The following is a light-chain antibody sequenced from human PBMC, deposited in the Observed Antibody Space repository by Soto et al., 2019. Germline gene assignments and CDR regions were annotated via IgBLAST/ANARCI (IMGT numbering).Light chain of an antibody. J-gene: IGLJ2*01. CDR2: EVS. CDR1: SSDDGSYNH. CDR3: SLYTSSSTVA. Sequence: QSALTQPPSVSGSPGQSVTIPCTASSSDDGSYNHVSWYQQPPGTPPKLMIYEVSNRPSGVPDRFSGSKSGNTASLTISGLQAEDEANYYCSLYTSSSTVAFGGGTQLTVL. V-gene: IGLV2-18*01.